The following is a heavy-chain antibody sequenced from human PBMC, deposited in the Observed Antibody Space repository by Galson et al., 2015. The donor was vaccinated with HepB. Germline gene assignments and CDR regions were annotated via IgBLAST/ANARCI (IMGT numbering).Heavy chain of an antibody. V-gene: IGHV4-59*01. CDR2: IYYSGST. J-gene: IGHJ3*02. D-gene: IGHD3-3*01. Sequence: LSLTCTVSGGSISSYYWSWIRQPPGKGLEWIGYIYYSGSTNYNPSLKSRVTISVDTSKNQFSLKLSSVTAADTAVYYCARVKGGIYDFWSGQDYDAFDIWGQGTMVTVSS. CDR1: GGSISSYY. CDR3: ARVKGGIYDFWSGQDYDAFDI.